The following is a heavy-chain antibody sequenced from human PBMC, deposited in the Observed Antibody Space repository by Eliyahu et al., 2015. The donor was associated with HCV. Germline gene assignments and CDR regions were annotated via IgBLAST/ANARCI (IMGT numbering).Heavy chain of an antibody. CDR1: GFTFSNYA. D-gene: IGHD3-10*01. V-gene: IGHV3-30*04. J-gene: IGHJ5*02. Sequence: QVQLVDSGGGVVQPGRSLRLXCVASGFTFSNYAMPWVRQAPGKGLGWVAVVSYEGSNKYYADSVKGRFTISRDNSNNAVYLQMNSLRSEDTAVYYCARDRSALLWFGEYSSWGQGTLVTVSS. CDR3: ARDRSALLWFGEYSS. CDR2: VSYEGSNK.